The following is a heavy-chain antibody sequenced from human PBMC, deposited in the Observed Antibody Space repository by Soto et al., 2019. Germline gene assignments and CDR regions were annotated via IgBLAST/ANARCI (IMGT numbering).Heavy chain of an antibody. J-gene: IGHJ6*03. CDR3: ASPSSGYVYYYYYMDV. CDR1: GFTFSSYA. D-gene: IGHD5-12*01. CDR2: ISGSGGST. Sequence: GGSLRLSCAASGFTFSSYAMSWVRQAPGKGLEWVSAISGSGGSTYYADSVKGRFTISRDNSKNTLYLQMNSLRAEDTAVYYCASPSSGYVYYYYYMDVWGKGTTVTVSS. V-gene: IGHV3-23*01.